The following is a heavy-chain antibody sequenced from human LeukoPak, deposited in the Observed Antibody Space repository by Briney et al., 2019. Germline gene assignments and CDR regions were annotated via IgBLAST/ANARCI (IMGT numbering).Heavy chain of an antibody. CDR1: GYTFTSYG. D-gene: IGHD5-18*01. CDR2: ISAYNGNT. J-gene: IGHJ3*02. V-gene: IGHV1-18*01. CDR3: ARYVIQPQPYAFDI. Sequence: GASVKVSCKASGYTFTSYGISWVRQAPGQGLEWMGWISAYNGNTNYAQKLQGRVTMTTDTSTSTAYMELRSLRSDDTAMYYCARYVIQPQPYAFDIWGQGTMVTVSS.